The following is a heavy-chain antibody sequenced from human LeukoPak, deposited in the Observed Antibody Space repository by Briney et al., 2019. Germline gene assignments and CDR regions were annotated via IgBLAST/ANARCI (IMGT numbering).Heavy chain of an antibody. Sequence: GESLKIFCKVSGYSFDNYWIGWVRQMPGKGLEWMGLIYPADSYTRYSPSLQGQVPISGDKYISTAHLQWSSLRAADTAMYFCARHEVGASVCWGRGALVTVSS. CDR3: ARHEVGASVC. J-gene: IGHJ4*02. D-gene: IGHD1-26*01. CDR1: GYSFDNYW. V-gene: IGHV5-51*01. CDR2: IYPADSYT.